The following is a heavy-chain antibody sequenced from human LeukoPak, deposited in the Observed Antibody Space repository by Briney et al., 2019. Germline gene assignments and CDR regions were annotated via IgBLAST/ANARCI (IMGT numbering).Heavy chain of an antibody. V-gene: IGHV3-23*01. CDR2: ISGSGRNT. CDR3: ARDEIPSGT. Sequence: GGSLRLSCVASGFTFSTYTMNWVRQAPGKGLEWVSAISGSGRNTYYADSVKGRFTISRDDSRSTVDLQMNSLRVEDAGIYYCARDEIPSGTWGQGTMVIVSS. D-gene: IGHD6-25*01. J-gene: IGHJ3*01. CDR1: GFTFSTYT.